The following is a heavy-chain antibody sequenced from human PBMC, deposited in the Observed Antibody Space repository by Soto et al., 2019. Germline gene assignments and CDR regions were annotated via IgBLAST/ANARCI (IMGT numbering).Heavy chain of an antibody. Sequence: QVQLVQSGAEVRKPGASVKVSCKSSGYTFTNYGITWVRQAPGKGLEWMGWISASNGNTNYAQKFLGRVIVTTDTSTTTADMELMTLRSDDTAVYYCARGRAAAGHYYYYGMDVWGQGTTVTVSS. CDR2: ISASNGNT. D-gene: IGHD6-13*01. CDR1: GYTFTNYG. V-gene: IGHV1-18*01. J-gene: IGHJ6*02. CDR3: ARGRAAAGHYYYYGMDV.